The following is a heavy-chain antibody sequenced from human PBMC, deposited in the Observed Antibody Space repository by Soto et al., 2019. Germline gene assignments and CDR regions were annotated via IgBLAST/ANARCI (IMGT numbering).Heavy chain of an antibody. CDR2: INQDGSEM. Sequence: EVQLVESGGGSVQPGGSLRLSCAASGFTFGSQWMSWVRQAPGKGLEWVANINQDGSEMYYVDPVKGRFTISRDNAKDSLYLQLNNLRVEDTAVYFCPRSHKWGQGVLVSVSS. V-gene: IGHV3-7*01. CDR3: PRSHK. CDR1: GFTFGSQW. J-gene: IGHJ4*02.